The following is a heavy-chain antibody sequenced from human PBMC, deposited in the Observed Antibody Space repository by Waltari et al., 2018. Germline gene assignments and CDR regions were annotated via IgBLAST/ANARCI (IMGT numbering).Heavy chain of an antibody. CDR3: AKEGSIAAAGTREVEYYFDY. Sequence: EVQLLESGGGLVQPGGSLRLSCAASGFTFSSYAMSWVRQAPGKGLEWVSAISGSGGSTYYADSVKGRFTISRDNSKNTLYLQMNSLRAEDTAVYYCAKEGSIAAAGTREVEYYFDYWGQGTLVTVSS. CDR2: ISGSGGST. CDR1: GFTFSSYA. V-gene: IGHV3-23*01. J-gene: IGHJ4*02. D-gene: IGHD6-13*01.